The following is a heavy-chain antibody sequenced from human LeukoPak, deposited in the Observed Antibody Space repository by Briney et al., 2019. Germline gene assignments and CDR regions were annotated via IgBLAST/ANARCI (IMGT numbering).Heavy chain of an antibody. CDR1: GGSFSGYY. J-gene: IGHJ6*02. Sequence: SETLSLTCAVYGGSFSGYYWSWIRQPPGKGLEWIGEINHSGSTNYNPSLKSRVTISVDTSKNQFSLKLSSVTAADTAVYYCARGPHQSSMDVWGQGTTVTVSS. CDR2: INHSGST. V-gene: IGHV4-34*01. CDR3: ARGPHQSSMDV. D-gene: IGHD2-2*01.